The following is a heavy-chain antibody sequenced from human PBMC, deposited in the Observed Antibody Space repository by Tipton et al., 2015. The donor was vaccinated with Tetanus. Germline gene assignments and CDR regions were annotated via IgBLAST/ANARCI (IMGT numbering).Heavy chain of an antibody. D-gene: IGHD3-22*01. V-gene: IGHV5-51*01. Sequence: QLVQSGAEVKKPGESLKISCKGSGYSFTSYWIGWVRQMPGKGLEWMGIIYPGDSDTRYSPSFQGQVTISADKSISTAYLQWSSLKASDTAMYYCARLYYYDSSGPTGGSAFDIWGQGTMVTVSS. CDR1: GYSFTSYW. CDR2: IYPGDSDT. J-gene: IGHJ3*02. CDR3: ARLYYYDSSGPTGGSAFDI.